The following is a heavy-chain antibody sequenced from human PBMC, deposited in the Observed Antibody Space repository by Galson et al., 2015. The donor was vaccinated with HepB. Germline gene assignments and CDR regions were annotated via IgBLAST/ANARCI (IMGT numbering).Heavy chain of an antibody. J-gene: IGHJ4*02. V-gene: IGHV1-2*06. CDR1: GYTFTGYY. CDR2: INPNSGGT. CDR3: ARLKGRVVERQARYYFDY. D-gene: IGHD1-1*01. Sequence: SVKVSCKASGYTFTGYYMHWVRQAPGQGLEWMGRINPNSGGTNYAQKFQGRVTMTRDTSISTAYMELSRLRSDDTAVYYCARLKGRVVERQARYYFDYWGQGTLVTVSS.